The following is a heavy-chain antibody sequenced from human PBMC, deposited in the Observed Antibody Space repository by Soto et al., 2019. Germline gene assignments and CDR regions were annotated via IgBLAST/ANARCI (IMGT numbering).Heavy chain of an antibody. V-gene: IGHV4-30-4*01. CDR1: CGSIISGDYY. D-gene: IGHD1-7*01. Sequence: KPSETVSLTCTFSCGSIISGDYYWSWIRQPPGKGLEWIGYIYYSGSTYYNPSLKSRVTISVDTSKNQFSLKLSSVTAADTAVYYCAKYNWNYDTPEGSFDYWGQGTLVTVSS. J-gene: IGHJ4*02. CDR3: AKYNWNYDTPEGSFDY. CDR2: IYYSGST.